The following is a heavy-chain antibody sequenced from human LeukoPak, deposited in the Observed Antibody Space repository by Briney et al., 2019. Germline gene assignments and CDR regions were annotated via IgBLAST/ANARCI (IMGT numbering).Heavy chain of an antibody. CDR3: ARDLGHTGYDLYDY. Sequence: GGSLRLSCAVSGINFRGYWMAWVRQAPGKGLVWVANMKQDGSEKYYADSVKGRFTISRDNAKNSLYLEMNSLRVEDTAVYYCARDLGHTGYDLYDYWGQGTLVTVSS. V-gene: IGHV3-7*01. CDR2: MKQDGSEK. D-gene: IGHD5-12*01. CDR1: GINFRGYW. J-gene: IGHJ4*02.